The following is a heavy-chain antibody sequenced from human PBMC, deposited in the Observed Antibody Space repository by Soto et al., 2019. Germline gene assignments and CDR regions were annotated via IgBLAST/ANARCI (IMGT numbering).Heavy chain of an antibody. CDR1: GGSIRNVY. V-gene: IGHV4-59*01. CDR3: ARAHAPTLPFDY. J-gene: IGHJ4*01. CDR2: IFHSGNA. Sequence: LSETLSLTCTVSGGSIRNVYWSWIRQPPGKGLEWIGFIFHSGNAKYNPSLKSRVTMSVDTSKNQFSLSLDSVTAADTAVYFCARAHAPTLPFDYWGQGTMVTVSS. D-gene: IGHD2-15*01.